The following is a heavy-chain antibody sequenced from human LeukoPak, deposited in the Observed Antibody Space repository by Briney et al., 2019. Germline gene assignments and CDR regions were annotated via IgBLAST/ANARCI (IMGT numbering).Heavy chain of an antibody. J-gene: IGHJ4*02. V-gene: IGHV4-4*07. CDR3: ARVSSSWNDFDY. Sequence: SETLSLTCTVSGVSISSYYWSWIRQPAGKGLEWIGRIYTSGSTNYNPSLKSRVTTSVDTSKHQFSLKLSSVTAADTAVYYCARVSSSWNDFDYWGQGTLVTVSS. CDR1: GVSISSYY. D-gene: IGHD6-13*01. CDR2: IYTSGST.